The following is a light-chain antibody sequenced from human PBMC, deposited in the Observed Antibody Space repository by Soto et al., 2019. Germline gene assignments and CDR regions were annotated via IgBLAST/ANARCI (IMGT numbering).Light chain of an antibody. J-gene: IGLJ2*01. V-gene: IGLV1-51*01. CDR2: DNN. Sequence: QSVLTQPPSVSAAPGQKVTISCSGSNSNIGNNYVSWYQQFPGTAPKLLIYDNNKRPSGIPDRFSGSKSGTSATLGITGLQTGDEADYYCGTWDSSLSGVVFGGGTKVTVL. CDR1: NSNIGNNY. CDR3: GTWDSSLSGVV.